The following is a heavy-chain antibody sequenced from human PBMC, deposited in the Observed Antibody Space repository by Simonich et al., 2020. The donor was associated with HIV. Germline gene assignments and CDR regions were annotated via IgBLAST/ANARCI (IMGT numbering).Heavy chain of an antibody. J-gene: IGHJ3*02. Sequence: QVHLVQSGAEVKKPGASVKVSGKASGYTFTNYYIHWVRKAPGHGLGWKGRLSPNNGGTDLPRKFQGRVTMTRDTSISTDYMELNRLKSDDTAIYYCATHGPGSYSSALDIWGQGTMVTVSS. CDR2: LSPNNGGT. V-gene: IGHV1-2*06. CDR3: ATHGPGSYSSALDI. CDR1: GYTFTNYY. D-gene: IGHD1-26*01.